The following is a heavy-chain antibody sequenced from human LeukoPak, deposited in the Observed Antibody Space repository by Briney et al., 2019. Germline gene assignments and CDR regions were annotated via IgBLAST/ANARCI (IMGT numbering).Heavy chain of an antibody. Sequence: ASVKVSCKASGGTFTNYDINWVRQATGQGLEWMGWMNPNSGNTGYAQKFQGRVTMTRNTSISTAYMELSSLRSEDTAVYYCAREAGYSYGYSFDYWGQGTLVTVSS. CDR1: GGTFTNYD. J-gene: IGHJ4*02. CDR2: MNPNSGNT. D-gene: IGHD5-18*01. CDR3: AREAGYSYGYSFDY. V-gene: IGHV1-8*01.